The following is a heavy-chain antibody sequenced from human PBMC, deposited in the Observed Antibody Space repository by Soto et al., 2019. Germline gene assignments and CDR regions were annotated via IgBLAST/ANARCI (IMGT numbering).Heavy chain of an antibody. CDR1: GGSISSSSYY. Sequence: TVSGGSISSSSYYWGWIRQPPGKGLEWIGSIYYSGSTYYNPSLKSRVTISVDTSKNQFSLKLSSVTAADTAVYYCARQIDSSGYYWDHFDYWRQGTLVTVSS. J-gene: IGHJ4*02. CDR2: IYYSGST. V-gene: IGHV4-39*01. D-gene: IGHD3-22*01. CDR3: ARQIDSSGYYWDHFDY.